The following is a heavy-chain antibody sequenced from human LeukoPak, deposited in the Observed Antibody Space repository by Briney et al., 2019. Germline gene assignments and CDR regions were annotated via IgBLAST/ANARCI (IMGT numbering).Heavy chain of an antibody. Sequence: SGTLSLTCAVYGGSFSGYYWSWIRQPPGKGLEWIGEINHSGSTNYNPSLKSRVTISVDTSKNQFSLKLSSVTAADTAVYYSARGARVVVVAATVIWFDPWGQGTLVTVSS. J-gene: IGHJ5*02. V-gene: IGHV4-34*01. D-gene: IGHD2-15*01. CDR1: GGSFSGYY. CDR2: INHSGST. CDR3: ARGARVVVVAATVIWFDP.